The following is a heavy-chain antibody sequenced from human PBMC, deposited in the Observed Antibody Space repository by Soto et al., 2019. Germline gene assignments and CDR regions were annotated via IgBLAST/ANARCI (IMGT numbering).Heavy chain of an antibody. D-gene: IGHD3-22*01. J-gene: IGHJ4*02. Sequence: QVQLVQSGAEVKKPGSSVKVSCKASGGTFSSYTISWVRQAPGQGLEWMGRIIPILGIANYAQKFQGRVTITADKTASTAYMELSSLRSEDTAVYYCARAPPDYSSGYGGSWGQGTLVTVSS. CDR2: IIPILGIA. V-gene: IGHV1-69*02. CDR1: GGTFSSYT. CDR3: ARAPPDYSSGYGGS.